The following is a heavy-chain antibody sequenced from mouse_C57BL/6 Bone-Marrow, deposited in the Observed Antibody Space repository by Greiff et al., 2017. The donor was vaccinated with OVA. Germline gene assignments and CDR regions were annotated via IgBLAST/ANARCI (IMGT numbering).Heavy chain of an antibody. CDR1: GYTFTSYW. Sequence: VQPQQPGAELVKPGASVKLSCKASGYTFTSYWMHWVKQRPGQGLEWIGMIHPNSGSTNYNEKFKSKATLTVDKSSSTAYMQLSSLTSEDSAVYYCARSALITTVVALKNWGQGTTLTVSS. D-gene: IGHD1-1*01. CDR3: ARSALITTVVALKN. CDR2: IHPNSGST. J-gene: IGHJ2*01. V-gene: IGHV1-64*01.